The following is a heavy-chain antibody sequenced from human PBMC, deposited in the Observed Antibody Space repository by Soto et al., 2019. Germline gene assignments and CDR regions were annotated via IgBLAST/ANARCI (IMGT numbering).Heavy chain of an antibody. CDR3: AKNYYFDH. J-gene: IGHJ4*02. CDR2: INVDAST. Sequence: EVQLLESGGGLVQPGGSLRLSCAASGFTFSTYAMSWVRQAPGKGLEWVSSINVDASTYYAGSVKGRFTISRDNSKSTLFLELSSLRAEDTATFYCAKNYYFDHWGQGILVTVSS. V-gene: IGHV3-23*01. CDR1: GFTFSTYA.